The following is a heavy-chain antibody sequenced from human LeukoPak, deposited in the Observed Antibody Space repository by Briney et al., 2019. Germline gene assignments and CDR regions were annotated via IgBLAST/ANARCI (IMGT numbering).Heavy chain of an antibody. CDR3: AREYYDSSGYYYLGAEPTYYFDY. J-gene: IGHJ4*02. Sequence: PSETLSLTCTVSGGSISSYYWSWIRQPAGKGLEWIGRIYTSGSTNYNPSLKSRVTMSVDTSKNQFSLKLSSVTAADTAVYYCAREYYDSSGYYYLGAEPTYYFDYWGQGTLVTVSS. D-gene: IGHD3-22*01. V-gene: IGHV4-4*07. CDR2: IYTSGST. CDR1: GGSISSYY.